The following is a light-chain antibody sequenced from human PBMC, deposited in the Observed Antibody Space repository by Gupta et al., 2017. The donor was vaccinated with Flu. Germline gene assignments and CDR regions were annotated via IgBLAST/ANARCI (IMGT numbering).Light chain of an antibody. Sequence: QSVLTQPPSVSAAPGQKVTISCSGSNPNIGENYVSWYQQFPGTVPKLLIYDNIRRPSGIPDRFSGSKSDTSATLGITGLQTGDEADYYCAAWDSTRSSVLIGGGTKLTVL. CDR3: AAWDSTRSSVL. J-gene: IGLJ2*01. CDR2: DNI. CDR1: NPNIGENY. V-gene: IGLV1-51*01.